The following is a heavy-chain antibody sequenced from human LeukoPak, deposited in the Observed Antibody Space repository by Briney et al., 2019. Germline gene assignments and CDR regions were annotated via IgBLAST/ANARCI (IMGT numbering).Heavy chain of an antibody. V-gene: IGHV4-61*02. D-gene: IGHD2-2*01. CDR3: ARTVIVVVPAAIYYYYYYMDV. CDR1: GGSISSGSYY. CDR2: IYTSGST. Sequence: SETLSLTCTVSGGSISSGSYYWSWIRQPAGKGLEWIGRIYTSGSTNYNPSLKSRVTISVDTSKNQFSLKLSSVTAADTAVYYCARTVIVVVPAAIYYYYYYMDVWGKGTTVTVSS. J-gene: IGHJ6*03.